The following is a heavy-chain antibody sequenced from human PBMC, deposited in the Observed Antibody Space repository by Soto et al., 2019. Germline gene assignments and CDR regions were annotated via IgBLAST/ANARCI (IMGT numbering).Heavy chain of an antibody. CDR1: GFTFSDNA. CDR2: ISDDGDST. J-gene: IGHJ6*02. D-gene: IGHD2-2*01. CDR3: AKSLSTAVNYGLDV. Sequence: PGVSRRLSWGASGFTFSDNAMTWVRQAPGKGLEWVSSISDDGDSTYYADSVKGRFAVSRDNSKNTLFLHMNSLGAEDTAVYYCAKSLSTAVNYGLDVWGQGTSVTVSS. V-gene: IGHV3-23*01.